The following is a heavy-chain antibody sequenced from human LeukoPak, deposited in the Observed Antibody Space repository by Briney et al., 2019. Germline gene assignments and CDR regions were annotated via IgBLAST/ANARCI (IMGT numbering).Heavy chain of an antibody. Sequence: GGSLRLSCAASGFSLNTYSMNWVRQAPGKGLEWVSYISSSSTTIYYADSVKGRFTISRDNAKNSLYLQMNSLRAEDTAVYYCASISGGPGIVDYWGQGTLVTVSS. CDR1: GFSLNTYS. V-gene: IGHV3-48*01. D-gene: IGHD2-8*02. J-gene: IGHJ4*02. CDR2: ISSSSTTI. CDR3: ASISGGPGIVDY.